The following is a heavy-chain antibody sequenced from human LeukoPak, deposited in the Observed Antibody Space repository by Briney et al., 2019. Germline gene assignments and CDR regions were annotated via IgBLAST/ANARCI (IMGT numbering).Heavy chain of an antibody. J-gene: IGHJ6*02. V-gene: IGHV4-59*08. CDR2: IYYSGST. Sequence: PSETLSLTCTVSGGSISSYYWSWIRQPPGKGLGWIGYIYYSGSTNYNPSLKSRVTISVDTSKNQFSLKLSSVTAADTAVYYCARLVVTTARDYYYGMDVWGQGTTVTVSS. CDR1: GGSISSYY. CDR3: ARLVVTTARDYYYGMDV. D-gene: IGHD4-17*01.